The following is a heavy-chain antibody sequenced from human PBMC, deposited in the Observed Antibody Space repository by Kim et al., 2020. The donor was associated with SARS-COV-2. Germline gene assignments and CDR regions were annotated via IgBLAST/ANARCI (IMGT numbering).Heavy chain of an antibody. CDR3: ARGTYYYDSSGYYYVRVVYYFDS. Sequence: SETLSLTCAVYGGSFSGYYWSWIRQPPGKGLEWIGEINHSGSTNYNPSLKSRVTISVDTSKNQFSLKLSSVTAADTAVYYCARGTYYYDSSGYYYVRVVYYFDSWGQGTLVTVSS. J-gene: IGHJ4*02. V-gene: IGHV4-34*01. CDR2: INHSGST. CDR1: GGSFSGYY. D-gene: IGHD3-22*01.